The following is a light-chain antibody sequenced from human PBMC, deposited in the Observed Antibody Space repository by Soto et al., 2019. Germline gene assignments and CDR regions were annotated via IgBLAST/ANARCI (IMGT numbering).Light chain of an antibody. J-gene: IGKJ2*01. CDR1: QSVSATY. CDR3: QQYVSSPMYT. CDR2: GAS. V-gene: IGKV3-20*01. Sequence: EIVLTQSPGTLSLSPGERATLSCRASQSVSATYLARYQQKPGQAPRLLIYGASNRATGIPDRFTGSGSGTDFTLTISRLEPEDFAVYFCQQYVSSPMYTFGQGTKVDIK.